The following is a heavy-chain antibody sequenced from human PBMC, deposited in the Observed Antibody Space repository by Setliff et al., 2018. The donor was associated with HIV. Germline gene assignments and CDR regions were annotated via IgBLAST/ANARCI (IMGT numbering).Heavy chain of an antibody. V-gene: IGHV4-4*07. CDR2: IYTSGST. D-gene: IGHD3-9*01. CDR3: ARRQSYYDILNGRAFDALDI. Sequence: PSETLSLTCTVSGGSISSHYWSWIRQPAGKGLEWIGQIYTSGSTNYNPSLKRRVTISVDTSKKQFSLKLSSVTAADTAVYFCARRQSYYDILNGRAFDALDIWGQGTKVTVSS. J-gene: IGHJ3*02. CDR1: GGSISSHY.